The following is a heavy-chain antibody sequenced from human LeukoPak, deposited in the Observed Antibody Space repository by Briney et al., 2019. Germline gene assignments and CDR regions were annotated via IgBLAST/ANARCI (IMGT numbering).Heavy chain of an antibody. Sequence: PGGSLRLSCAASGFTFSSDAMSWVRQAPGKGLEWVSAISGSGGSTYYADSVKGRFTISRDNSKNTLYLQMNSLRAEDTAVYYCAKENTKTPIRPGEATVTKGYFDYWGQGTLVTVSS. CDR1: GFTFSSDA. V-gene: IGHV3-23*01. CDR3: AKENTKTPIRPGEATVTKGYFDY. D-gene: IGHD4-17*01. CDR2: ISGSGGST. J-gene: IGHJ4*02.